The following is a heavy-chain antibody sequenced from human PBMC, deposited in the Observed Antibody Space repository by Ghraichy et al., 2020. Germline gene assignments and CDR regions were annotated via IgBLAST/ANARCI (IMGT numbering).Heavy chain of an antibody. CDR1: GFNFYNYD. J-gene: IGHJ4*02. CDR2: ISTTSHFI. Sequence: GGSLRLSCAASGFNFYNYDMTWVRQAPGGGLEWLSSISTTSHFIYYAESMKGRFTVSRNNAENSLFLQINSLTAEDTAMYYCARLGASRLRVGHFDYWGQGALVTVSS. CDR3: ARLGASRLRVGHFDY. V-gene: IGHV3-21*01. D-gene: IGHD6-6*01.